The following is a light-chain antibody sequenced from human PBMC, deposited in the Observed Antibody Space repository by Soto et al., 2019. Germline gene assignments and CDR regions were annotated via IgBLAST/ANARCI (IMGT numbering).Light chain of an antibody. CDR3: QQYGSSPIT. Sequence: EIVLTQSPGTLSLSPGERATLSCRASQSVSSSYLAWYQQKPGQAPRLLIYGASSRATGIPDRFSGSGSGTDFTLTISRLEPEDFAVYYCQQYGSSPITFGPGTKLAIK. CDR2: GAS. V-gene: IGKV3-20*01. CDR1: QSVSSSY. J-gene: IGKJ3*01.